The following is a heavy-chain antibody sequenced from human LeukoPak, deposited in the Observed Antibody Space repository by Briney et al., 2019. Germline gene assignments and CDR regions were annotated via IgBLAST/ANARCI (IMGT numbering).Heavy chain of an antibody. V-gene: IGHV3-21*01. CDR3: AREGTAREDDAFDI. Sequence: GGSLRLSCAASGFTFRYYSMNWVRQAPGKGLEWVSSMTGTSGHTYYADSVKGRFTISRDNTKNSLYLQMNSLRAEDTAVYYCAREGTAREDDAFDIWGQGTMVTVSS. CDR2: MTGTSGHT. J-gene: IGHJ3*02. CDR1: GFTFRYYS. D-gene: IGHD2-21*02.